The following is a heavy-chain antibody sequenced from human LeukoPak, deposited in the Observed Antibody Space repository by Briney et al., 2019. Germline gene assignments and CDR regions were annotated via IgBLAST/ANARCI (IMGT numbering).Heavy chain of an antibody. CDR1: GFNFSSYW. J-gene: IGHJ4*02. D-gene: IGHD2/OR15-2a*01. Sequence: GGSLRLSCAASGFNFSSYWISWVRQAPGKGLEWVANIKQDGGEKYYVDSVRGRFTISRDNAKNSLYLQMNSLRAEDTALYYCVRQNSLDYWGQGTLVTVSS. CDR3: VRQNSLDY. V-gene: IGHV3-7*05. CDR2: IKQDGGEK.